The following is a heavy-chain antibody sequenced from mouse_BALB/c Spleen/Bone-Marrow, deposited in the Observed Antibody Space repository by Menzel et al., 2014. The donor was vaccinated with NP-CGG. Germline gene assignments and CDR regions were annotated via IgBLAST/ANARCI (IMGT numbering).Heavy chain of an antibody. CDR1: GYTFXSYW. CDR3: ASRDSSGYVPDY. CDR2: IFPGTGTT. D-gene: IGHD3-2*01. J-gene: IGHJ2*01. Sequence: QVQLQQPGAELVKPGASVKLSCKPSGYTFXSYWIQWVKQRPGQGLGWIGEIFPGTGTTYYNEKFKGKATLTIDTSSSTAYMQLSSLTSEDSAVYFCASRDSSGYVPDYWGQGTTLTVSS. V-gene: IGHV1S132*01.